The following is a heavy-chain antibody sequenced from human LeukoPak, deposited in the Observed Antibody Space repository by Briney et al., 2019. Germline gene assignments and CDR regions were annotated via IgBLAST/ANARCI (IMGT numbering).Heavy chain of an antibody. Sequence: ASVKLSCKAAGYTFTAYYIHWVRPASGHALEWMGWINPDNGIPNSAQKFQGRVTITRDTSISTAYMELSRLRSDDTAVYHCARGFDWLEYYFDYWGQGTLVTVSS. CDR1: GYTFTAYY. CDR3: ARGFDWLEYYFDY. D-gene: IGHD3-9*01. V-gene: IGHV1-2*02. CDR2: INPDNGIP. J-gene: IGHJ4*02.